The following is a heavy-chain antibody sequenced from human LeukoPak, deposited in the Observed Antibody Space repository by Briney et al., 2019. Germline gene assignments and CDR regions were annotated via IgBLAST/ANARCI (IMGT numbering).Heavy chain of an antibody. Sequence: PSETLSLTCTVSGGSISTSSYYWGWVRQPPGKGLEWIGNIFYSGNTYYSPSLKSRVTISPDTSRNQFSLKLSSVTAADTAVYYCARSPYSSSWYPFAPWGQGTLVTVSS. CDR2: IFYSGNT. CDR1: GGSISTSSYY. J-gene: IGHJ5*02. CDR3: ARSPYSSSWYPFAP. D-gene: IGHD6-13*01. V-gene: IGHV4-39*07.